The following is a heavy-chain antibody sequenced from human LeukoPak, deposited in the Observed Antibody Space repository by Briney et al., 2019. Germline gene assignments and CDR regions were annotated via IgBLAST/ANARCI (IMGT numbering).Heavy chain of an antibody. Sequence: PGGSLRLSCAASGFTFSSYGMHWVRQAPGKGLEWVAFIRYDGSNYYYADSVKGRFTISRDKSKNTLYLQMNSLRAEDTAVYYCARSGYSPYDAFDIWGQGTMVTVSS. V-gene: IGHV3-30*02. D-gene: IGHD3-3*01. J-gene: IGHJ3*02. CDR1: GFTFSSYG. CDR3: ARSGYSPYDAFDI. CDR2: IRYDGSNY.